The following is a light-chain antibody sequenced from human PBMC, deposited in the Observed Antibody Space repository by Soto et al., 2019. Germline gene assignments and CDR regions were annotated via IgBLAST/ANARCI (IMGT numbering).Light chain of an antibody. CDR3: EQYDKSIT. CDR2: DTS. V-gene: IGKV3-15*01. J-gene: IGKJ4*01. Sequence: ERWMTLSPATVSVSPGERATLSCRASQSVSRKLAWYQHKPGQAPRLLIYDTSTRAADIPGRFSGSGSGTDFTLTINRLEAEDFAVYCCEQYDKSITFGGRTKVDI. CDR1: QSVSRK.